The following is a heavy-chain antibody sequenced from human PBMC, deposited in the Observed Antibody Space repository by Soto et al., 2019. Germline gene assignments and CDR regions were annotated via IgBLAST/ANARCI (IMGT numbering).Heavy chain of an antibody. D-gene: IGHD3-3*01. J-gene: IGHJ6*02. CDR2: ISGSGGST. CDR1: GFTFSSYG. V-gene: IGHV3-23*04. CDR3: AKAFDFFSSMDV. Sequence: VQLVESGGGVVQPGRSLRLSCAASGFTFSSYGMHWVRQAPGKGLEWVSAISGSGGSTYYADSVKGRFTISRDNSKNTLYLQMNSLRAEDTAVYYCAKAFDFFSSMDVWGQGTTVTVSS.